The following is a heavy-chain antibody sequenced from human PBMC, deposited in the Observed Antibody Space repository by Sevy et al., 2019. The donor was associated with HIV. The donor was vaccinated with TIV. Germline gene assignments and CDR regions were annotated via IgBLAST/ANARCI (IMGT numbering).Heavy chain of an antibody. Sequence: ASVKVSCKASGGTFSSYAINWVRQTPGQGLEWMGGIIPIFGTANYAQKFQGRVTITADESTSTAYMELSSLRSEDTAVYYCARDLGDGSGSYYSDYWGQGTLVTVSS. D-gene: IGHD3-10*01. J-gene: IGHJ4*02. V-gene: IGHV1-69*13. CDR3: ARDLGDGSGSYYSDY. CDR2: IIPIFGTA. CDR1: GGTFSSYA.